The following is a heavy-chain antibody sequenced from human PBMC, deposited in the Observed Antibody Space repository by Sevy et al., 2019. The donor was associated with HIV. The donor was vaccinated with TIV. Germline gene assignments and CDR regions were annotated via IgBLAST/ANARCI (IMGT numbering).Heavy chain of an antibody. D-gene: IGHD3-3*01. CDR3: TTALTYYYYWSDQNRFDP. CDR1: GFTFSNAW. CDR2: IKSKTDGGTT. Sequence: GGSLRLSCAASGFTFSNAWMSWVRQAPGKGLEWVGRIKSKTDGGTTDYAATVEGRFTISRDDSKNTLYLQMNSLKTEDTAVYYCTTALTYYYYWSDQNRFDPWGQGTLLTVSS. V-gene: IGHV3-15*01. J-gene: IGHJ5*02.